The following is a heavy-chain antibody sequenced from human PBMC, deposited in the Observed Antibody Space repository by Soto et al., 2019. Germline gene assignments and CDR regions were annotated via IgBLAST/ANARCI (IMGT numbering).Heavy chain of an antibody. Sequence: GSLRLSCAASGFTVSSNYMSWVRQAPGKGLEWVSVIYSGGSTYYADSVKGRFTISRDNARKSLYLQMNSLRAEDTAVYYCVRDAHRGGDFDYWGQGTLVTVSS. CDR1: GFTVSSNY. J-gene: IGHJ4*02. CDR2: IYSGGST. CDR3: VRDAHRGGDFDY. V-gene: IGHV3-66*01. D-gene: IGHD3-10*01.